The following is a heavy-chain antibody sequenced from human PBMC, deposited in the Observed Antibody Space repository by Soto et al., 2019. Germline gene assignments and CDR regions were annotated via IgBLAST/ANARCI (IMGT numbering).Heavy chain of an antibody. D-gene: IGHD3-22*01. CDR3: TRCGIRYHSIGYYLGIDGMDV. J-gene: IGHJ6*02. Sequence: QVQLVQSGAEVKKPESSVRVSRKASGGTFNSYAITWVRQAPGQGLEWMGGTIPMFGTTNYAEKFQGRVTIPADESTNTAYMELSSLRSEDTAVYYCTRCGIRYHSIGYYLGIDGMDVWGQGTTVIVSS. CDR2: TIPMFGTT. V-gene: IGHV1-69*12. CDR1: GGTFNSYA.